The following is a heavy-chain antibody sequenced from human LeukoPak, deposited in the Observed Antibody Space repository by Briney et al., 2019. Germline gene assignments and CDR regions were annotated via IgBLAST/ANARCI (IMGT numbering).Heavy chain of an antibody. CDR1: GGTFSSYA. J-gene: IGHJ4*02. CDR2: IIPIFGTA. CDR3: ARDTRRSSGWLWTPYYFDY. Sequence: ASVKVSCKASGGTFSSYAISWVRQAPGQGLEWMGGIIPIFGTANYAQKFQGRVTITADESTSTAYMELSSLRSEDTAVYYCARDTRRSSGWLWTPYYFDYWGQGTLVTVSS. V-gene: IGHV1-69*13. D-gene: IGHD6-19*01.